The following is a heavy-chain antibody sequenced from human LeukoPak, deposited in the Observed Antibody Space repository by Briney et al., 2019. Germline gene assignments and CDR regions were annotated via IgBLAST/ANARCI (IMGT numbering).Heavy chain of an antibody. CDR2: MNPNSGNT. D-gene: IGHD1-1*01. J-gene: IGHJ3*02. V-gene: IGHV1-8*03. Sequence: GASVKVSCKASGYTFTSYDINWVRQATGQGLEWMGWMNPNSGNTGYAQKFQGRVTITRNTSISTAYMELSRLRSDDTAVYYCARPPDEVRTEDAFDIWGQGTMVTVSS. CDR3: ARPPDEVRTEDAFDI. CDR1: GYTFTSYD.